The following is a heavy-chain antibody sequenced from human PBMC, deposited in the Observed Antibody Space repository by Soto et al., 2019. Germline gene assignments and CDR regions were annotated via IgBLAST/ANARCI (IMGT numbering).Heavy chain of an antibody. D-gene: IGHD3-22*01. V-gene: IGHV4-30-2*01. CDR3: ARGHDSNDN. J-gene: IGHJ4*02. CDR1: GGSISSGDYS. Sequence: QLQLQESGAGLVKPSQTLSLTCAVSGGSISSGDYSWSWLRQPPGKGLEWIGYIYHSGSTYYNPSRKSRVTISIDISNNQFSLKLTSVTAADTAVYYCARGHDSNDNWGQGTLVTVSS. CDR2: IYHSGST.